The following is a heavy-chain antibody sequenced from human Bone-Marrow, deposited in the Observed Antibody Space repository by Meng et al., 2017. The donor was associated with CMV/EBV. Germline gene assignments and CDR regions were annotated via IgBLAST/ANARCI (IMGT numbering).Heavy chain of an antibody. Sequence: GGSLRLSCAASGFTFSSNSINWVRQAPGKGLEWVSSISSSSSYIYYADSVKGRFTISRDNAKNSLYLQMNSLRAEDTTVYYCASLGGSSRYYYYYGMDVWGQGTTVTVSS. D-gene: IGHD6-6*01. CDR2: ISSSSSYI. V-gene: IGHV3-21*01. CDR3: ASLGGSSRYYYYYGMDV. J-gene: IGHJ6*02. CDR1: GFTFSSNS.